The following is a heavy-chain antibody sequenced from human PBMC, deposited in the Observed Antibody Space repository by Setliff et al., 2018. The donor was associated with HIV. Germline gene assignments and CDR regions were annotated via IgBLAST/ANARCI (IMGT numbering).Heavy chain of an antibody. V-gene: IGHV1-3*01. J-gene: IGHJ5*02. CDR2: INVALVKT. CDR3: ARPVGGTGFDP. Sequence: ASVKVSCKASGYTFAAHPIHWVRQAPGQRLEWMGWINVALVKTKYSQRLQGRVTISSDTSASTAYLELSSLRSEDTAVYYCARPVGGTGFDPWGQGTLVTVSS. D-gene: IGHD1-26*01. CDR1: GYTFAAHP.